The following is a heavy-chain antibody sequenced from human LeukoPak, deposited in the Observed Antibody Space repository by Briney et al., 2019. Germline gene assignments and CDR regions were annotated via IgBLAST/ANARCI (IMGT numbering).Heavy chain of an antibody. CDR2: ISPSGST. J-gene: IGHJ3*02. V-gene: IGHV4-61*02. CDR1: GGSISSNNYY. Sequence: PSETLSLTCTVSGGSISSNNYYWSWIRQPAGKGLEWIGRISPSGSTNYNPSLKSRVTISVDTSKNQFSLKLTSVTAADTAVYYCARHVSPPYGSGSYNAFDIWGQGTMVTVSS. D-gene: IGHD3-10*01. CDR3: ARHVSPPYGSGSYNAFDI.